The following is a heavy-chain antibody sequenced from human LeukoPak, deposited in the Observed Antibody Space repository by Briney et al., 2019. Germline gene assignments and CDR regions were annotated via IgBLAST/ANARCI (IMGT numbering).Heavy chain of an antibody. D-gene: IGHD3-22*01. CDR3: ARAYGSSGYYQLPIDY. CDR1: GFTFTSYA. V-gene: IGHV3-23*01. Sequence: SGGSLRLSCAASGFTFTSYAMSWVRQAPGKGLEWVSSITGSGGTTDHADSVKGRFTISRDNSKNTLFLQMNSLRVEDTALYYCARAYGSSGYYQLPIDYWGQGTLVTVPS. CDR2: ITGSGGTT. J-gene: IGHJ4*02.